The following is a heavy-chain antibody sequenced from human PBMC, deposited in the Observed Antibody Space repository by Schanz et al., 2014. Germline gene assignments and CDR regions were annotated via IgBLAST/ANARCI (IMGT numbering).Heavy chain of an antibody. CDR3: ARSGGPEDVFDI. J-gene: IGHJ3*02. D-gene: IGHD5-12*01. Sequence: QVQLVQSGAEVKKPGSSMKVSCKASGGTFSTYSINWLRQAPGQGLEWMGRIIPIHGIVNYAQRFQDRVRITADKSTSAAYMELSSLRSDDTAVYYCARSGGPEDVFDIWGQGTILTVSS. V-gene: IGHV1-69*02. CDR2: IIPIHGIV. CDR1: GGTFSTYS.